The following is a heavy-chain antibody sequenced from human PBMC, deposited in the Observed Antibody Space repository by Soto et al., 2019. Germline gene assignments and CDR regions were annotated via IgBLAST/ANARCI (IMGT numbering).Heavy chain of an antibody. Sequence: QVQLVQSGAEVKKPGASVKVSCKASGSTFTSYDINWVRQATGQGLEWMGWVNPNNGHTGYAQKFQGRVTMTRNTSISTAYMELDSLRSEDTAVYYCVRLFYYGSGSWVEWGQGTLVTVSS. CDR1: GSTFTSYD. V-gene: IGHV1-8*01. CDR2: VNPNNGHT. J-gene: IGHJ4*02. CDR3: VRLFYYGSGSWVE. D-gene: IGHD3-10*01.